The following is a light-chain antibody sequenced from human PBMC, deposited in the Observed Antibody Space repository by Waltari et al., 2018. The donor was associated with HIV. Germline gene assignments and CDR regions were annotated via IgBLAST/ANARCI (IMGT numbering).Light chain of an antibody. CDR2: EDK. J-gene: IGLJ2*01. Sequence: NFMLSQPHSVSESPGKTVTISCTRSSGSIASKYVQWYQQRPGSAPTTVIYEDKQRPSGVPARFSGSIDTSSNAASLTISGLKTEYEADYYCQSYDSSNPVVFGGGTKLTVL. V-gene: IGLV6-57*04. CDR1: SGSIASKY. CDR3: QSYDSSNPVV.